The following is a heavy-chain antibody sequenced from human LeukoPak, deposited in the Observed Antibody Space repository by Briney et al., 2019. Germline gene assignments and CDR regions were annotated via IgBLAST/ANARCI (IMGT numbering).Heavy chain of an antibody. Sequence: PGGSLRLSCAASGFTFSSYSMNWVRQAPGKGLDWVSSISSSSSYIYYADSVKGRFTISRDNAKNSLYLQMNSLRAEDTAVYYCARDRYSSGWYYSFDYWGQGTLVTVSS. CDR3: ARDRYSSGWYYSFDY. CDR1: GFTFSSYS. D-gene: IGHD6-19*01. V-gene: IGHV3-21*01. J-gene: IGHJ4*02. CDR2: ISSSSSYI.